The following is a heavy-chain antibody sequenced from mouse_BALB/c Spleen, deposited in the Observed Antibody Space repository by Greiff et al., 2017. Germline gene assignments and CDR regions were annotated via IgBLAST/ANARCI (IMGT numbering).Heavy chain of an antibody. Sequence: EVQRVESGPSLVKPSQTLSLTCSVTGDSITSGYWNWIRKFPGNKLEYMGYISYSGSTYYNPSLKSRISITRDTSKNQYYLQLNSVTTEDTATYYCASLYYYGSSYGYFDYWGQGTTLTVSS. D-gene: IGHD1-1*01. J-gene: IGHJ2*01. CDR2: ISYSGST. CDR1: GDSITSGY. CDR3: ASLYYYGSSYGYFDY. V-gene: IGHV3-8*02.